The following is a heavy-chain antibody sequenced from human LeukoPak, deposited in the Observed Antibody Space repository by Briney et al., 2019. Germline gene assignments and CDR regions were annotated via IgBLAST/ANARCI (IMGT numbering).Heavy chain of an antibody. Sequence: ASVKVSCKASGYTFTSYAMNWVRQAPGQGLEWMGWINTNTGNPTYAQGFTGRFVFSLYTSVSTAYLQISSLKAEDTPVYYCARSPLAVAASGTMSYFDYWGQGTLVTVSS. CDR1: GYTFTSYA. CDR2: INTNTGNP. J-gene: IGHJ4*02. D-gene: IGHD6-13*01. CDR3: ARSPLAVAASGTMSYFDY. V-gene: IGHV7-4-1*02.